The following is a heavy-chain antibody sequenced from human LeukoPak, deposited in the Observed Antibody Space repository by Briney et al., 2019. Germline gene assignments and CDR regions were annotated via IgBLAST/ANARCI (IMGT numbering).Heavy chain of an antibody. CDR1: GGSISSSGSY. V-gene: IGHV4-39*07. CDR2: IYYSGKT. J-gene: IGHJ5*02. CDR3: ARVMAARREDLNWFDP. D-gene: IGHD6-6*01. Sequence: SGTLSLTCTVSGGSISSSGSYWGWIRQPPGKGLEWIGSIYYSGKTYNPSLKSRVTISVDTSKNQFSLNLTSVNAADTAVYYCARVMAARREDLNWFDPWGQGTLVTVSS.